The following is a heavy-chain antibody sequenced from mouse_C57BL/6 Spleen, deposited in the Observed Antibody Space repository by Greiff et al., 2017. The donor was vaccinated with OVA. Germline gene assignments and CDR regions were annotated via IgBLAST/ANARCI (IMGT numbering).Heavy chain of an antibody. Sequence: VQLQQPGAELVKPGASVKMSCKASGYTFTSYWITWVKQRPGQGLEWIGDIYPGSGSTNYNEKFKSKATLTVDTSSSTAYMQLSSLTSEDSSVYYCASRGLLQYSFAYWGQGTLVTVSA. D-gene: IGHD1-1*01. CDR1: GYTFTSYW. CDR2: IYPGSGST. V-gene: IGHV1-55*01. J-gene: IGHJ3*01. CDR3: ASRGLLQYSFAY.